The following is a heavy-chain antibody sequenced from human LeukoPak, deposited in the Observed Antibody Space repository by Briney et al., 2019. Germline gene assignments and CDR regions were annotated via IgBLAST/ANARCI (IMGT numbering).Heavy chain of an antibody. CDR3: ARTFGVVTDYYYYMDV. Sequence: ASVKVSCKASGYTFTGYYIHWVRQAPGQGLEWMGWINPNSGDTKYAQKFQGRVTMTRDTSIRTAYMELSRLRSDDTAVYYCARTFGVVTDYYYYMDVWGKGTTVTVSS. J-gene: IGHJ6*03. CDR1: GYTFTGYY. V-gene: IGHV1-2*02. D-gene: IGHD3-3*01. CDR2: INPNSGDT.